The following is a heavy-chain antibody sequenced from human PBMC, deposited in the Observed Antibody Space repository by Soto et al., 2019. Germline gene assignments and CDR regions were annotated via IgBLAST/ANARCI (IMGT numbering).Heavy chain of an antibody. V-gene: IGHV1-69*01. D-gene: IGHD3-22*01. CDR1: GGTFSSYA. CDR3: ARSKPHYYDSSGYGSCFDP. J-gene: IGHJ5*02. Sequence: QVQLVQSGAEVKKPGSSVKVSCKASGGTFSSYAISWVRQAPGQGLEWMGGIIPIFGTANYAQKFQGRVTITADESTSTAYMELSSLRSEDTAVYYCARSKPHYYDSSGYGSCFDPWGQGTLVTVSS. CDR2: IIPIFGTA.